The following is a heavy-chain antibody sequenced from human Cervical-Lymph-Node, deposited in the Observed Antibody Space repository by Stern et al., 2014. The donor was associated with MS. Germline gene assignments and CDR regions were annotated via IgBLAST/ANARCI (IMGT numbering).Heavy chain of an antibody. CDR2: IKQDGSEK. J-gene: IGHJ4*02. V-gene: IGHV3-7*01. CDR3: ARDETSSSWYNY. D-gene: IGHD6-13*01. Sequence: EDQLVESGGGLVQPGGSLRLSCAASGFIFNNYWMTWVRQAPGKGLEWVANIKQDGSEKFYVNSVKGRFTISRDNAKNSLYLQMNALKAEDTAVYYCARDETSSSWYNYWGQGTLVTVSS. CDR1: GFIFNNYW.